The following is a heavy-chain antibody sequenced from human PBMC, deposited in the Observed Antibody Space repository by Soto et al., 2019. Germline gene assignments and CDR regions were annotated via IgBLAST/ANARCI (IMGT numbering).Heavy chain of an antibody. Sequence: ASVKVSCKASGFTFTSSAVQWVRQARGQRLEWIGWIVVGSGNTNYAQKFQERVTITRDMSTSTAYMELSSLRSEDTAVYYCAASYYDSSGYYYVEDRFDYWGQGTLVTVSS. CDR2: IVVGSGNT. CDR3: AASYYDSSGYYYVEDRFDY. J-gene: IGHJ4*02. CDR1: GFTFTSSA. V-gene: IGHV1-58*01. D-gene: IGHD3-22*01.